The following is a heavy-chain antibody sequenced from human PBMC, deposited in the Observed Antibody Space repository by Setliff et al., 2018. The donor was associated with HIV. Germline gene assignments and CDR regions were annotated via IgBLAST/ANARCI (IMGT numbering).Heavy chain of an antibody. CDR1: GGSFSGYY. CDR3: ARKRPVVVITTGRGGPFDY. CDR2: INHSGST. Sequence: LSLTCAVYGGSFSGYYWSWIRQPPGKGLEWIGEINHSGSTNYNPSLKSRVTISVDTSKNQFSLKLSSVTAADTAVYYCARKRPVVVITTGRGGPFDYWGQGTLVTVS. V-gene: IGHV4-34*01. D-gene: IGHD3-22*01. J-gene: IGHJ4*02.